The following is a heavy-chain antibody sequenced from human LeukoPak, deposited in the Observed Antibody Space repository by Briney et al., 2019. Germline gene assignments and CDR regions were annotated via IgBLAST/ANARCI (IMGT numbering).Heavy chain of an antibody. Sequence: ASVKVSCKASGYTFTSYDINWVRQATGQGLEWMGWMNPNSGNTGYAQKFQGRVTITRNTSISTAYMELSSLRSEDTAVYYCARVRYGNNWFDGWGQGTLVTVSS. D-gene: IGHD3-16*02. CDR1: GYTFTSYD. J-gene: IGHJ5*02. V-gene: IGHV1-8*03. CDR3: ARVRYGNNWFDG. CDR2: MNPNSGNT.